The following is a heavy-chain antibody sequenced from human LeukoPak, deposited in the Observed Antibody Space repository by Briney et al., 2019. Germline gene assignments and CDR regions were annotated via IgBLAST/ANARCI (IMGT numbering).Heavy chain of an antibody. Sequence: ASAKVSCKASGYTFTGYYMHWVRQAPGQGLEWMGWINPNSGGTNYAQKFQGRVTMTRDTSISTAYMELSRLRSDDTAVYYCSRVRYSSGWYPDYWGQGTLVTVSS. V-gene: IGHV1-2*02. CDR1: GYTFTGYY. CDR2: INPNSGGT. D-gene: IGHD6-13*01. J-gene: IGHJ4*02. CDR3: SRVRYSSGWYPDY.